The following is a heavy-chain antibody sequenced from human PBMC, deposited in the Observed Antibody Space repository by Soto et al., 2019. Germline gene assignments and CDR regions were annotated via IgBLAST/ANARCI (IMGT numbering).Heavy chain of an antibody. Sequence: VQLVQSGAEVKKPGGSLRLSCAASGFTFSLYSMSWVRQAPGKGLEWVSYISRSSTGIHYADSVKGRFTISRDDATNSMHLQMNSLRDGDTAVYYCARAVTWGLDVWGQGTTVSISS. V-gene: IGHV3-48*02. D-gene: IGHD3-10*01. J-gene: IGHJ6*02. CDR2: ISRSSTGI. CDR1: GFTFSLYS. CDR3: ARAVTWGLDV.